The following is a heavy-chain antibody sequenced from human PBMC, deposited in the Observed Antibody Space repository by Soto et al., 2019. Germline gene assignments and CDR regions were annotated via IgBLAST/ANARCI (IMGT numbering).Heavy chain of an antibody. J-gene: IGHJ4*02. V-gene: IGHV4-34*01. D-gene: IGHD3-9*01. CDR3: ASTDILTGFPDY. CDR1: GGSFSGYY. Sequence: PSETLSLTCAVYGGSFSGYYWSWIRQPPGKGLEWIGEINHSGSTNYNPSLKSRVTISVDTSKNQFSLKLSSVTAADTAVYYCASTDILTGFPDYWGQGTLVTVSS. CDR2: INHSGST.